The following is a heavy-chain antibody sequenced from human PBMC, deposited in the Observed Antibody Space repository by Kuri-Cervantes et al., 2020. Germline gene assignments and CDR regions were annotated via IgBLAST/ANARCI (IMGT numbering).Heavy chain of an antibody. Sequence: LSLTCAASGFTFSNYWMSRVRQAPGKGLEWVANIKQDGSEKYYVDSVRGRFTVSRDNAKNSLYLQMNSLRAEDTAVYYCARDQDSSGYYYPPYFDYWGQGTLVTVSS. CDR3: ARDQDSSGYYYPPYFDY. J-gene: IGHJ4*02. V-gene: IGHV3-7*01. D-gene: IGHD3-22*01. CDR2: IKQDGSEK. CDR1: GFTFSNYW.